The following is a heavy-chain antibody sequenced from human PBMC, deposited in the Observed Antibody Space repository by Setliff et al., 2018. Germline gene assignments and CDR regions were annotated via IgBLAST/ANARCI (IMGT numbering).Heavy chain of an antibody. J-gene: IGHJ4*02. D-gene: IGHD4-17*01. Sequence: PGGSLRLSCRGSGFTFGDYAMSWVRQAPGKGLEWLGFIRSQAYTGASEYAASVKGRFTISRDDSKSVAYLQMNNLRPEDTAVYYCAKDRVPDGYWDFDYWGQGILVTVSS. CDR3: AKDRVPDGYWDFDY. CDR1: GFTFGDYA. V-gene: IGHV3-49*04. CDR2: IRSQAYTGAS.